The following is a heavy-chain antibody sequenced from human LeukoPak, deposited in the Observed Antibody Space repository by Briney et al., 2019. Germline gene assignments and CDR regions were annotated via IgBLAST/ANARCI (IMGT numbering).Heavy chain of an antibody. CDR1: GYTFTCYY. J-gene: IGHJ4*02. Sequence: GASVKVSCKASGYTFTCYYMHWVRQAPGQGLEWMGWINPNSGGTNYAQKFQGRVTMTRDTSISTAYMELSRLRSDDTAVYYCAREADGYNFGDYWGQGTLVTVSS. CDR3: AREADGYNFGDY. D-gene: IGHD5-24*01. V-gene: IGHV1-2*02. CDR2: INPNSGGT.